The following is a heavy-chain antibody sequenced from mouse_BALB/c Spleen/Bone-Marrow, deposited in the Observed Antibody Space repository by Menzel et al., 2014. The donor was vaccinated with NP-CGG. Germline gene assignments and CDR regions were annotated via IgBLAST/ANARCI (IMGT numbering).Heavy chain of an antibody. D-gene: IGHD1-1*01. CDR1: GFTFSSFG. V-gene: IGHV5-17*02. Sequence: EVQLVESGGGLVQPGGSRKLSCAASGFTFSSFGMHWVRQAPERGLEWVAYISSGSSTIYYADTVKGRFTISRDNPKNTLFLQMTSLRSEDTAIYYCARRGSNHWYFDVWGAGTTVTVSS. J-gene: IGHJ1*01. CDR2: ISSGSSTI. CDR3: ARRGSNHWYFDV.